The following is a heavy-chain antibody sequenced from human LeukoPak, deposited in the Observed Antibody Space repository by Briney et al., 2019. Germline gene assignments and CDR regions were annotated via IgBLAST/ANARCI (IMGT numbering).Heavy chain of an antibody. D-gene: IGHD6-13*01. CDR1: GFTFSSYA. CDR3: AKVAAAGKGYGMDV. Sequence: GGSLRLSCAASGFTFSSYAMSWVRQAPGKGLEWVSAISGSGGSTCYADSVKGRFTISRDNSKNALYLQMNSLRAEDTAVYYCAKVAAAGKGYGMDVWGQGTTVTVSS. CDR2: ISGSGGST. J-gene: IGHJ6*02. V-gene: IGHV3-23*01.